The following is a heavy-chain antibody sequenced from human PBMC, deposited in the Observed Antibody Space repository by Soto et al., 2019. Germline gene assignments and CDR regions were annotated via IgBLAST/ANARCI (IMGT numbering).Heavy chain of an antibody. J-gene: IGHJ6*02. Sequence: SETLSLTCTVSGGSIGSGDYYWSWIRQPPGKGLEWIGYIYYSGSTYYNPSLKSRVTISVDTSKNQFSLKLSSVTAADTAVYYCATTGDFWSGRPYYYYGMDVWGQGTTVTVSS. V-gene: IGHV4-30-4*01. CDR1: GGSIGSGDYY. CDR2: IYYSGST. D-gene: IGHD3-3*01. CDR3: ATTGDFWSGRPYYYYGMDV.